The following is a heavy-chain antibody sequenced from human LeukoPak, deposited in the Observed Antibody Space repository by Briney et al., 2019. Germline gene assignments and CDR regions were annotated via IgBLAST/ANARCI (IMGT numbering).Heavy chain of an antibody. CDR1: GGTFSSYA. Sequence: ASVKVSCKASGGTFSSYAICWVRQAPGQGLEWMGGIIPIFGTANYAQKFQGRVTITADKSTSTAYMELSSLRSEDTAVYYCARAPLDYGDSRAAFDIWGQGTMVTVSS. CDR3: ARAPLDYGDSRAAFDI. J-gene: IGHJ3*02. CDR2: IIPIFGTA. D-gene: IGHD4-17*01. V-gene: IGHV1-69*06.